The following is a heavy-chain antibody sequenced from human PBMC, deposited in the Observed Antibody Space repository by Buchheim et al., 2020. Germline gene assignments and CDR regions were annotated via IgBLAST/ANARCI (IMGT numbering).Heavy chain of an antibody. D-gene: IGHD2-21*01. CDR2: FFYNGIT. CDR1: GDSISGGGYY. J-gene: IGHJ4*02. V-gene: IGHV4-31*03. Sequence: QVQLQESGPGLVKPSETLSLICTVSGDSISGGGYYWSWIRQFPGKGLEWIGFFFYNGITYYNPSLTGRIIISVDKPKNHFSLRLSSVTAADTAVYYCAGSGTVGESDFWGQGTL. CDR3: AGSGTVGESDF.